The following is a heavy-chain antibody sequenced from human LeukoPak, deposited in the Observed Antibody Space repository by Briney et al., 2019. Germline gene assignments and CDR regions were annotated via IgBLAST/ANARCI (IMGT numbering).Heavy chain of an antibody. D-gene: IGHD4-11*01. J-gene: IGHJ4*02. CDR2: INHSGST. V-gene: IGHV4-34*01. CDR1: GGSFSGYY. Sequence: SETLSLTCAVYGGSFSGYYWSWIRQPPGKGLEWIGEINHSGSTNYNPSLKSRVTISVDTSKNQFSLKLSSVTAADTAVYYCARAPTVRYGNPFDYWGQGTLVTVSS. CDR3: ARAPTVRYGNPFDY.